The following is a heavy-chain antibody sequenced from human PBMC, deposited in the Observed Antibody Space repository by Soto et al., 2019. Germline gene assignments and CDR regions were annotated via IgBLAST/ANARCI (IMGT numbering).Heavy chain of an antibody. CDR1: GGSISSYY. CDR2: IYYSGST. Sequence: SETLSLTCTVSGGSISSYYWSWIRQPPGKGLEWIGYIYYSGSTNYNPSLKSRVTISVDTSKNQFSLKLSSVTAADTAVYYCARVDWYGEGYFQHWGQGTLVTVSS. V-gene: IGHV4-59*12. D-gene: IGHD6-13*01. J-gene: IGHJ1*01. CDR3: ARVDWYGEGYFQH.